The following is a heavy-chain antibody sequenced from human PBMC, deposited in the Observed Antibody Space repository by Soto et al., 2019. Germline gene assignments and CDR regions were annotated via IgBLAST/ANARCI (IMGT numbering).Heavy chain of an antibody. CDR3: AKHYYDISGYYYRYFDY. J-gene: IGHJ4*02. CDR2: ISGSGDST. V-gene: IGHV3-23*01. Sequence: GGSLRLSCAGSGFTFSNYAMSWVRQAPGKGLEWVSAISGSGDSTYYANSVKGRFTIARDNSKNTLYLQMNSLRAEDTAVYYCAKHYYDISGYYYRYFDYWGQGTLVTVSS. CDR1: GFTFSNYA. D-gene: IGHD3-22*01.